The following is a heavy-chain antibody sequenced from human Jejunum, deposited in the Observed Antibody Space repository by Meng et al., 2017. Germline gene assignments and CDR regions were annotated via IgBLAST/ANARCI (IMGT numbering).Heavy chain of an antibody. CDR2: IKPYNGDT. J-gene: IGHJ4*02. V-gene: IGHV1-2*06. Sequence: QVQLVQLGAEVKMPGASVKVSCKASGYTFTDYYIHWGRQAPGQGLEWLGRIKPYNGDTTDAQNFQGRVTMTRDTSITTAYMSLNSLTSDDTAVFYCARDCSTASCSDYWGQGTLVTVSS. CDR3: ARDCSTASCSDY. D-gene: IGHD2-2*01. CDR1: GYTFTDYY.